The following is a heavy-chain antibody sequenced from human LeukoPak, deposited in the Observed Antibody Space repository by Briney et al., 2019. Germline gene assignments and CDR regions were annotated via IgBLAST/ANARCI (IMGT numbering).Heavy chain of an antibody. Sequence: GGSLRLSCVASGFSFSSHEMNWVRQAPGKGLEWVSYVSNTERTTRYADSVKGRFTISRDNAKNSLYLQMNSLRAEDTAVYYCASDSFHYYGMDVWGQGTTVTVSS. CDR1: GFSFSSHE. CDR3: ASDSFHYYGMDV. CDR2: VSNTERTT. J-gene: IGHJ6*02. V-gene: IGHV3-48*03.